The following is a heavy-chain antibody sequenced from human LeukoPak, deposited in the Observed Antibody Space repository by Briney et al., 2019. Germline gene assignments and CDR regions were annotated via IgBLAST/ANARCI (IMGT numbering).Heavy chain of an antibody. CDR1: GFTFSGFE. J-gene: IGHJ4*02. Sequence: GGSLRLSCAASGFTFSGFEMNWVRQAPGKGLEWVSFISDSGTATYYADSVKGRFTISRDNSKNTLYLQMGSLRAEDMAVYYCARGIAITGTTPFDYWGQGTLVTVSS. D-gene: IGHD1-20*01. CDR2: ISDSGTAT. CDR3: ARGIAITGTTPFDY. V-gene: IGHV3-48*03.